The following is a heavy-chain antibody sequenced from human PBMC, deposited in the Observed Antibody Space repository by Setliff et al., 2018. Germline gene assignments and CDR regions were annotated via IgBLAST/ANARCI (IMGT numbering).Heavy chain of an antibody. CDR2: VTIYNGNT. J-gene: IGHJ4*02. V-gene: IGHV1-18*01. D-gene: IGHD3-10*01. CDR1: GYTFSDYG. CDR3: ARVESMVRGKNILRHFDY. Sequence: ASVKVSCKASGYTFSDYGISWVRLAPGHGLEWMGWVTIYNGNTKYAQNLQGRLTLTTDISTSTAYMELGSLTTDDTAVYYCARVESMVRGKNILRHFDYWGQGIQVTVSS.